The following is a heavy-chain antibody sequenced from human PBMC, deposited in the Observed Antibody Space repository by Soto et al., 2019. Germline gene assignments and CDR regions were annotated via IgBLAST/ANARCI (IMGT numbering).Heavy chain of an antibody. V-gene: IGHV3-23*01. CDR1: GFSFSSYA. Sequence: EVQLLESGGGLVQPGGSLRLSCVASGFSFSSYAMTWVRQAPGKGLEWVATVTDSDSGGTTYYADSVKGRFTISRDNSMSTVFLQMNGLRAEDTALYYCAKDTFVRLASYGMDVWGQGTAVTVSS. CDR3: AKDTFVRLASYGMDV. J-gene: IGHJ6*02. D-gene: IGHD6-19*01. CDR2: VTDSDSGGTT.